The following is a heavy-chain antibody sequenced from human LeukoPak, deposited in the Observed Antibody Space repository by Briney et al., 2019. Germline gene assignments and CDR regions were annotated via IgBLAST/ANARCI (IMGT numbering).Heavy chain of an antibody. CDR3: ARLYYDFWSGYPTFDY. Sequence: SETLSLTCAVYGGSFSGYYWSWIRQPPGKGLEWIGEINHSGSTNYNPSLKSRVTISVDTSKNQFSLKLSSVTAADTAVYYCARLYYDFWSGYPTFDYWGQGTLVTVSS. D-gene: IGHD3-3*01. V-gene: IGHV4-34*01. CDR2: INHSGST. CDR1: GGSFSGYY. J-gene: IGHJ4*02.